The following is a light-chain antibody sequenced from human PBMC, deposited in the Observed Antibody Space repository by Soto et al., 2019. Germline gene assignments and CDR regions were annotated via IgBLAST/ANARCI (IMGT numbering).Light chain of an antibody. V-gene: IGLV1-51*01. J-gene: IGLJ2*01. CDR3: ATWDSSLSVVV. CDR1: SSNIGTNF. Sequence: QSVLTQPPSVSAAPGQKVTISCSGSSSNIGTNFVSWYQHLPGIAPKLLIYDDDKRVSGIPDRFSGSKSVTSATLGITGLQAGDGGDFYCATWDSSLSVVVFGGGTKLTVL. CDR2: DDD.